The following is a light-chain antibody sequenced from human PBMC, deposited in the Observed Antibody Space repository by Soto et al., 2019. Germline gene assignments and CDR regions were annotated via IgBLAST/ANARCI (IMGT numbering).Light chain of an antibody. V-gene: IGKV3-15*01. CDR3: QQYNNWPRT. CDR1: QGVYGN. Sequence: EIVMTQSPATLSVSPGERATLSCRASQGVYGNLAWYQQKPGQAPRLLISGASTRATGVPARLSGSGSGTEFTLTISSLQSEDFAVYYCQQYNNWPRTFGQGTKVEIK. CDR2: GAS. J-gene: IGKJ1*01.